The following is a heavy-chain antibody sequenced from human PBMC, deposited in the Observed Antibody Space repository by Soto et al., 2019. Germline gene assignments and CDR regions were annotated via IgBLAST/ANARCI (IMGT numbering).Heavy chain of an antibody. CDR1: GFTFSTYT. V-gene: IGHV3-23*01. CDR3: ARHDAQDYYYYGMDV. D-gene: IGHD3-16*01. J-gene: IGHJ6*02. Sequence: GSLRLSCAASGFTFSTYTMTWVRQAPGKGLERVSSVVGSGESTYYADSVKGRFTISRDNSKNTLYVQMNSLRADDTAVYYCARHDAQDYYYYGMDVWGQGTTVTVSS. CDR2: VVGSGEST.